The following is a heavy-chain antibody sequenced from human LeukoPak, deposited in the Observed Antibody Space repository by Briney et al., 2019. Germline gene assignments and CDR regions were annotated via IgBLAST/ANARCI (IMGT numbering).Heavy chain of an antibody. CDR2: ITSSGSST. J-gene: IGHJ4*02. CDR1: GFIFYSYA. Sequence: GGSLRLSCSASGFIFYSYAIHWVRQAPGRGLEYVAAITSSGSSTFHANSVKGRFTISRDNSKNTLYLQMGSLRPEDMAVYFCTRGPGYDYVWGTYRADYWGPGTLVPVSS. CDR3: TRGPGYDYVWGTYRADY. D-gene: IGHD3-16*02. V-gene: IGHV3-64*01.